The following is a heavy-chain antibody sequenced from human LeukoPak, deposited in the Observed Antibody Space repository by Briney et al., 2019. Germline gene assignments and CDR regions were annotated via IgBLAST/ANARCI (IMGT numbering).Heavy chain of an antibody. D-gene: IGHD3-10*02. CDR3: AELGITMIGGV. CDR1: GFTFDDYG. Sequence: AGGSLRLSCAASGFTFDDYGMSWVRQAPGKGLEWVSGFNWNGGATGYADSVKGRFTISRNNTKNSLYLQMNSLRAEDTAVYYCAELGITMIGGVWGKGTTVTISS. V-gene: IGHV3-20*04. CDR2: FNWNGGAT. J-gene: IGHJ6*04.